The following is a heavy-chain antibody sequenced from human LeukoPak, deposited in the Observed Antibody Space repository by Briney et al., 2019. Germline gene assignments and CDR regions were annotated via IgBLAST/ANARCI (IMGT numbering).Heavy chain of an antibody. CDR1: GFTFSSYA. V-gene: IGHV3-23*01. D-gene: IGHD5-24*01. J-gene: IGHJ4*02. Sequence: GGSLRLSCAASGFTFSSYAMSWVRQAPGKGLEWVSAISGSGGSTYYADSVRGRFTISRDNSKNTLYLQMNSLRAEDTAVYYCAEDKGIDGAEVFDCWGQGTLVTVSS. CDR2: ISGSGGST. CDR3: AEDKGIDGAEVFDC.